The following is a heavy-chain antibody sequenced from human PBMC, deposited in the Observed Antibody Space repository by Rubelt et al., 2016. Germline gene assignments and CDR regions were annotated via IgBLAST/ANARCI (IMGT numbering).Heavy chain of an antibody. Sequence: YISSSSSYTNYADSVKGRFTISRDNAKNSLYLQMNSLRVEDTAVYYCARQYSSWHPALDYWGQGTLVTVSS. D-gene: IGHD6-13*01. CDR3: ARQYSSWHPALDY. J-gene: IGHJ4*02. CDR2: ISSSSSYT. V-gene: IGHV3-11*03.